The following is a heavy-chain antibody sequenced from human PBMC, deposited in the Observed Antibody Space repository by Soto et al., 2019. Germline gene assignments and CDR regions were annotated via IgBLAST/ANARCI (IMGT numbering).Heavy chain of an antibody. V-gene: IGHV3-23*01. Sequence: PGGSLRLSCATSGFTFNTYPMTWVRQAPGKGLEWVSSISSTAGRTSSYADSVKGRFAISRDFSDNTVYRQMNNLRVDATAVYFCAKGVLSFHYGMEVWGQGSTVAVSS. CDR3: AKGVLSFHYGMEV. J-gene: IGHJ6*02. D-gene: IGHD3-10*01. CDR1: GFTFNTYP. CDR2: ISSTAGRTS.